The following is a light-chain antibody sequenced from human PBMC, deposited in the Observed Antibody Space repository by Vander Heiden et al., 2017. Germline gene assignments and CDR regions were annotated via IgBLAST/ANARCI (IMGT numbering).Light chain of an antibody. V-gene: IGKV3-11*01. CDR3: QQRNNWPMYT. Sequence: EIVLTQSPVTLSLSPGERATLSCRASQSVSSYLAWFQQKPGQAPRLLIYDASNRATGIPARFSGSGYGTDFTLTISSLEPEDFAVYYCQQRNNWPMYTFGQGTKLEIK. CDR1: QSVSSY. J-gene: IGKJ2*01. CDR2: DAS.